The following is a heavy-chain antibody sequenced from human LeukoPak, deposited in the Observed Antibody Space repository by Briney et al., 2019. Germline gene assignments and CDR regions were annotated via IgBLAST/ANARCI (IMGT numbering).Heavy chain of an antibody. J-gene: IGHJ4*02. CDR2: IYSGGST. CDR3: ARGRNSGWYEFVGQFDY. V-gene: IGHV3-66*01. CDR1: GFIVSSNY. Sequence: GGSLRHTCAASGFIVSSNYMSWVRQAPGKGLEWVSVIYSGGSTHYADSVKGRFTISRDNSKNTLYLQMNSLRAEDTSVYYCARGRNSGWYEFVGQFDYWGQGTLVTVSS. D-gene: IGHD6-19*01.